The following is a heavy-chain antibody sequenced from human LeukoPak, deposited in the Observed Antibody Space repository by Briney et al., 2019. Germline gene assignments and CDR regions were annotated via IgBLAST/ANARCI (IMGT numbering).Heavy chain of an antibody. J-gene: IGHJ4*02. Sequence: ASVKVSCKASGYTFTSYDINWVRQATGQGLEWMGWMNPNSGNTGYAQKFQGRVTMTRNTSISTAYMELSSLRSEDTAVYHCARALMVRRVRTEGYWGQGTLVTVSS. CDR2: MNPNSGNT. CDR1: GYTFTSYD. V-gene: IGHV1-8*01. CDR3: ARALMVRRVRTEGY. D-gene: IGHD3-10*01.